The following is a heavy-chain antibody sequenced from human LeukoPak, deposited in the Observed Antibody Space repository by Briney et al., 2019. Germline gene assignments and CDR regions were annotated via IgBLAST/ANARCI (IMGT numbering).Heavy chain of an antibody. CDR2: IDTTSTTM. D-gene: IGHD2-15*01. Sequence: GGSLRLSCAASGFTFDTYTMTWVRQAPGTGLEWVSYIDTTSTTMYYADSVKGRFTISRDNAKNSLYLQMNSLRAEDTAVYYCTRGLVVVAQYFQHWGQGTLVTVSS. CDR3: TRGLVVVAQYFQH. CDR1: GFTFDTYT. J-gene: IGHJ1*01. V-gene: IGHV3-48*01.